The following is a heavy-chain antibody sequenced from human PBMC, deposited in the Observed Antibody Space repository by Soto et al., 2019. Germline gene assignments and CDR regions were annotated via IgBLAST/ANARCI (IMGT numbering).Heavy chain of an antibody. J-gene: IGHJ4*02. D-gene: IGHD3-3*01. V-gene: IGHV3-30-3*01. CDR1: GFTFSSYA. CDR2: ISYDGSNK. CDR3: AKGGPTIFGVVIRDFDY. Sequence: QVQLVESGGGVVQPGRSLRLSCAASGFTFSSYAMHWVRQAPGKGLEWVAVISYDGSNKYYADSVKGRFTISRDNSKNTLYLQMNSLRAEDTAVYYCAKGGPTIFGVVIRDFDYWGQGTLVNVSS.